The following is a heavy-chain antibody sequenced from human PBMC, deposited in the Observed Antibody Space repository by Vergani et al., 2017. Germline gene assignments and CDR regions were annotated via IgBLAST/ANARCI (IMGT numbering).Heavy chain of an antibody. V-gene: IGHV1-46*01. CDR1: GYTFTSYY. CDR3: ARVCSSTTCYFLRPDLDYYYMDV. Sequence: QVQLVQSGAEVKKPGASVKVSCKASGYTFTSYYMHWVRQAPGQGLEWMGIINPSGGSTSYAQKFQGRVTMTRDTSTSTVYMELSSLRSEDTAVYYCARVCSSTTCYFLRPDLDYYYMDVWGKGTSVTVSS. CDR2: INPSGGST. J-gene: IGHJ6*03. D-gene: IGHD2-2*01.